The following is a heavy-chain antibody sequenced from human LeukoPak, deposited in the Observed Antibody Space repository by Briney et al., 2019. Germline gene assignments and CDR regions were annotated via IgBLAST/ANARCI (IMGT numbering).Heavy chain of an antibody. V-gene: IGHV1-69*06. CDR3: ARGLQLQGIWFDP. Sequence: SVKVSCTASGGTFSSYAISWVRQAPGQGLEWRGGSIPIFGTANYARKFQGRVTITADKSTSTAYMELSSLRSEDTAVYSCARGLQLQGIWFDPWGQGTLVTVSS. CDR2: SIPIFGTA. J-gene: IGHJ5*02. D-gene: IGHD6-13*01. CDR1: GGTFSSYA.